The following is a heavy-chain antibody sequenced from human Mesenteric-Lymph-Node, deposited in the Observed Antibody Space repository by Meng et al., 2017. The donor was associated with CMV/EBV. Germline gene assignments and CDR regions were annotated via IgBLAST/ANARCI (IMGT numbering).Heavy chain of an antibody. CDR1: GFTFSSYS. Sequence: GGSLRLSCAASGFTFSSYSMNWVRQAPGKGLEWVAVIWYDGSNKYYADSVKGRFTISRDNSKNTLYLQMNSLRAEDTAVYYCAKDRNYDFWSGYTYYYYGMDVWGQGTTVTVSS. D-gene: IGHD3-3*01. CDR3: AKDRNYDFWSGYTYYYYGMDV. J-gene: IGHJ6*02. V-gene: IGHV3-33*06. CDR2: IWYDGSNK.